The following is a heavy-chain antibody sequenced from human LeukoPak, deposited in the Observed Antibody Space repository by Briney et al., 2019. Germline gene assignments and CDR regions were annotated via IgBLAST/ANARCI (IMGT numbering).Heavy chain of an antibody. CDR3: ARAPEYYDYVWGSYRPQHCFDY. D-gene: IGHD3-16*02. CDR1: GSTFTGYY. Sequence: ASVKVSCKASGSTFTGYYIQWFRQAPGQGLEWMGWINPNGGGTYYAQNFQGWVTMTRDTTISTAYMELNRLRSDDTAVYFCARAPEYYDYVWGSYRPQHCFDYWGQGTLVTVSS. J-gene: IGHJ4*02. V-gene: IGHV1-2*04. CDR2: INPNGGGT.